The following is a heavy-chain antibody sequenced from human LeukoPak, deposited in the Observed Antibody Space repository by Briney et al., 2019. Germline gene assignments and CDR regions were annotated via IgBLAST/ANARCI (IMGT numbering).Heavy chain of an antibody. Sequence: GESLQISCQGSGSRFTSYWIGWVRPMPGKGLEWMGIIYPGDSDTRYSPSFQGQVTISADKSISTAYLQWSSLKAPDTAMYYCARDGEATNAFDIWGQGTMVTVSS. CDR3: ARDGEATNAFDI. V-gene: IGHV5-51*01. CDR2: IYPGDSDT. D-gene: IGHD5-24*01. J-gene: IGHJ3*02. CDR1: GSRFTSYW.